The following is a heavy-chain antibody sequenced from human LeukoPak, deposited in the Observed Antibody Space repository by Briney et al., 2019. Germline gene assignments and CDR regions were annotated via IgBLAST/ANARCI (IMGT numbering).Heavy chain of an antibody. V-gene: IGHV1-69*04. J-gene: IGHJ4*02. D-gene: IGHD3-16*01. CDR1: GGTFSSYT. CDR2: IIYNLGIA. Sequence: SVKVSCKASGGTFSSYTLSWVRQAPGQGLEWMGRIIYNLGIANYAHKFQGRVTITADKCTSTGYMELSSLRSEDTAVYYCARETGEFHYWGQGTLVTASS. CDR3: ARETGEFHY.